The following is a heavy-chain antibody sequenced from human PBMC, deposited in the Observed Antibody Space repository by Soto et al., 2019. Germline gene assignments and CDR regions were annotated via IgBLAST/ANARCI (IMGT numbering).Heavy chain of an antibody. CDR3: ARGDPLLWFGEKVYYGMDV. Sequence: LSETLSLTCAVSGGSISSGGYSWSWIRQPPGKGLEWIGYISHSGSTYYNPSLKSRVTISVDTSKNQFSLKLSSVTAADTAVYYCARGDPLLWFGEKVYYGMDVWGQGTTVTVSS. J-gene: IGHJ6*02. D-gene: IGHD3-10*01. CDR2: ISHSGST. V-gene: IGHV4-30-2*01. CDR1: GGSISSGGYS.